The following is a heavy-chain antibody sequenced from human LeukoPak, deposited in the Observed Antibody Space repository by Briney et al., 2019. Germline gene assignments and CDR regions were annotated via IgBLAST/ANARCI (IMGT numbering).Heavy chain of an antibody. CDR3: ARTARGYSLG. Sequence: PGGSLRLSCAASGFTFSSYAMHWVRQAPGKGLEWVAVIWHDGSEKYYEDSVKGRFTISRDNSKNTLYLQMNSLRAEDTAVYYCARTARGYSLGWGQGTLVTVSS. V-gene: IGHV3-33*01. CDR1: GFTFSSYA. J-gene: IGHJ4*02. CDR2: IWHDGSEK. D-gene: IGHD5-18*01.